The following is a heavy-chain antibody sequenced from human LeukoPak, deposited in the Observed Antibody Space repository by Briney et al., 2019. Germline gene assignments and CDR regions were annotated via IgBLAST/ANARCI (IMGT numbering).Heavy chain of an antibody. CDR1: GFSLSTSGMC. Sequence: SGPALVKPTQTLTLTCTFSGFSLSTSGMCVSWIRQPPGKALEWLARIDWDEDKYFSTSLKSRLATSKDTSKNQLVLTMTNMDPVDTATYYCARSISDSSGYYYPDYWGQGTLVTVSS. V-gene: IGHV2-70*11. J-gene: IGHJ4*02. CDR2: IDWDEDK. D-gene: IGHD3-22*01. CDR3: ARSISDSSGYYYPDY.